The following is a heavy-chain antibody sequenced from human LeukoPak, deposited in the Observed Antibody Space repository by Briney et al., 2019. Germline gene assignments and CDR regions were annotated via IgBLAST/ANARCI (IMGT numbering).Heavy chain of an antibody. Sequence: GGSLRLSCAASGFTFSSFAMTWVRQAPGKGLEWVSGFDGNGPNTYYADSVKGRWTISGDNSRNTLYLEMNSLRPEDTAIYYCAKPRTTGLGWAQFDYWGQGSLVTVSS. D-gene: IGHD2-8*02. CDR2: FDGNGPNT. CDR1: GFTFSSFA. J-gene: IGHJ4*02. V-gene: IGHV3-23*01. CDR3: AKPRTTGLGWAQFDY.